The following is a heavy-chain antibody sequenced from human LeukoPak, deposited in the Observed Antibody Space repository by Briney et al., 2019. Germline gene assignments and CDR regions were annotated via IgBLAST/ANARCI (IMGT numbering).Heavy chain of an antibody. CDR2: VDHSGGT. J-gene: IGHJ4*02. D-gene: IGHD6-19*01. Sequence: SETLSLTCTVSGYSLSSGYYWGWIRQPPGKGLEWVGSVDHSGGTYYNPSLRSRVSISVDTSKNQFSLQLNSVTPEDTAVYYCARGIAVAGRGREFDYWGQGTLVTVSS. CDR3: ARGIAVAGRGREFDY. CDR1: GYSLSSGYY. V-gene: IGHV4-38-2*02.